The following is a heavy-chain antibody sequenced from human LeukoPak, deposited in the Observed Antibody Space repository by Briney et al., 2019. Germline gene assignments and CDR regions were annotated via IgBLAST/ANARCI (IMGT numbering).Heavy chain of an antibody. D-gene: IGHD6-19*01. CDR2: ISSNGGST. Sequence: GGSLRLSCAASGFTFSSYAMHWVRQAPGKGLEYVSAISSNGGSTYYANSVKGRFTISRDNSKNTLYLQMGSLRSDDTAVYYCARGFLSGWSSTPYNWFDPWGQGTLVTVSS. CDR3: ARGFLSGWSSTPYNWFDP. V-gene: IGHV3-64*01. CDR1: GFTFSSYA. J-gene: IGHJ5*02.